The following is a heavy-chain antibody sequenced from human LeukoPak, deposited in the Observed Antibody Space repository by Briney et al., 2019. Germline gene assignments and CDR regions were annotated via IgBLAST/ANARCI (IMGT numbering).Heavy chain of an antibody. V-gene: IGHV4-59*01. CDR3: ARMVVGTAMVFDY. CDR1: GGSISSYY. D-gene: IGHD5-18*01. CDR2: IYYSGST. Sequence: SETLSLXCTVSGGSISSYYWSWIRQPPGKGLEWIGYIYYSGSTNYNPSLKSRVTISVDTSKNQFSLKLSSVTAADTAVYYCARMVVGTAMVFDYWGQGTLVTVSS. J-gene: IGHJ4*02.